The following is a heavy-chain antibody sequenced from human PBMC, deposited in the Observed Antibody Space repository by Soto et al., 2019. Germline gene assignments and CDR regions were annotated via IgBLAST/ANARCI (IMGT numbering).Heavy chain of an antibody. CDR3: ARELTMIVDN. Sequence: QVQLVQSGAEVKKPGASVKVSCKASGYTFTSYDVNWGRQATGQGIEWMGWMNPNSGNTGYAQKFQGRVTMTRNTSISTAYMELSGLRSEDTAVYYCARELTMIVDNWGQGTLVAVSS. CDR1: GYTFTSYD. CDR2: MNPNSGNT. J-gene: IGHJ4*02. V-gene: IGHV1-8*01. D-gene: IGHD3-22*01.